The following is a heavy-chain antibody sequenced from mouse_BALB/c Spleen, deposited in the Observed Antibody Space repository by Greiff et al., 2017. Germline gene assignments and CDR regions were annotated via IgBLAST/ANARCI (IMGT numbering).Heavy chain of an antibody. CDR1: GFAFSRYW. Sequence: EVMLVESGGGLVQPGGSLKLSCAASGFAFSRYWMSWVRQAPGKGLEWIGEINPDSSTIKYTPSLKDKFISSRDNAKNTLYLQMSKVRSEDSAFYDGASASTGHCYFDVWGAGTTVTVSS. CDR2: INPDSSTI. D-gene: IGHD1-1*01. J-gene: IGHJ1*01. V-gene: IGHV4-1*02. CDR3: ASASTGHCYFDV.